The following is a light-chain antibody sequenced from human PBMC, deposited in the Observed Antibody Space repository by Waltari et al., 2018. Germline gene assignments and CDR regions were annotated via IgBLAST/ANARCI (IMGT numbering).Light chain of an antibody. J-gene: IGKJ5*01. CDR1: QSVLYSSNNKNN. Sequence: DIVMTQSPDSLAVSLGERATINCKSSQSVLYSSNNKNNLAWYQQKVGQPPKLLIYWASTRESGVPDRFSGSGSGTDFTLTISSLQAEDVAVYSCQQYYSSPITFGQGTRLEIK. CDR3: QQYYSSPIT. CDR2: WAS. V-gene: IGKV4-1*01.